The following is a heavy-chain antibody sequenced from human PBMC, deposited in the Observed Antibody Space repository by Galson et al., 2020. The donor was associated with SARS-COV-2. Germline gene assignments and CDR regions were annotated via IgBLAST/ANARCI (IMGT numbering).Heavy chain of an antibody. Sequence: KIGESLKISCKGSGYSITSYWIGWVRQMPGKGLEWMGIIYPGDSDTRYSPSFQGQATISGDKTISTAYLQWSSLKASDTAMYYCARREAWVDGDYVDYWGQGTLVTVSS. J-gene: IGHJ4*02. CDR1: GYSITSYW. CDR2: IYPGDSDT. CDR3: ARREAWVDGDYVDY. D-gene: IGHD4-17*01. V-gene: IGHV5-51*01.